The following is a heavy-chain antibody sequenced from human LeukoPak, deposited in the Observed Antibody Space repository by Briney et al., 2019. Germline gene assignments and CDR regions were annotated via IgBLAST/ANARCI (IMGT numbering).Heavy chain of an antibody. CDR1: GGSISSGTYS. J-gene: IGHJ4*02. CDR3: ARGYSDCPYFFDS. D-gene: IGHD5-12*01. V-gene: IGHV4-30-2*01. CDR2: IFHSGST. Sequence: PSQTLSLTCAVSGGSISSGTYSWNWIRQPPGKGLEWVGYIFHSGSTYYSPSLKSRVTISVDTSKAQFSLKLSSVTAADTAMYYCARGYSDCPYFFDSWGQGALVTVSS.